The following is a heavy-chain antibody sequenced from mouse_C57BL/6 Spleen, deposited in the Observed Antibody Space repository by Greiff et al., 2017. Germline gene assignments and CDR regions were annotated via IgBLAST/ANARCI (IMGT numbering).Heavy chain of an antibody. CDR3: ARLKNYYGRGYYIDY. CDR2: INPNNGGT. J-gene: IGHJ2*01. CDR1: GYTFTDYN. V-gene: IGHV1-18*01. Sequence: EVQLQQSGPELVKPGASVQIPCKASGYTFTDYNMDWVKQSHGKSLEWIGDINPNNGGTIYNQKFKGKATLTVDKSSSTAYMELRSLTSEDTAVYYCARLKNYYGRGYYIDYWGQGTTLTVSS. D-gene: IGHD1-1*01.